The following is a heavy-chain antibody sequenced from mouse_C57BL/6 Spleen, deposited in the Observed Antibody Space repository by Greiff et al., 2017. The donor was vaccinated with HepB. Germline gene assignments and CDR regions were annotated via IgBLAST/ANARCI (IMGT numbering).Heavy chain of an antibody. Sequence: EVKLEESGGDLVKPGGSLKLSCAASGFTFSSYGMSWVRQTPDKRLEWVATISSGGSYTYYPDSVKGRFTISRDNAKNTLYLQMSSLKSEDTAMYYCARQRTELGRGYFDVWGTGTTVTVSS. D-gene: IGHD4-1*01. CDR1: GFTFSSYG. V-gene: IGHV5-6*02. J-gene: IGHJ1*03. CDR2: ISSGGSYT. CDR3: ARQRTELGRGYFDV.